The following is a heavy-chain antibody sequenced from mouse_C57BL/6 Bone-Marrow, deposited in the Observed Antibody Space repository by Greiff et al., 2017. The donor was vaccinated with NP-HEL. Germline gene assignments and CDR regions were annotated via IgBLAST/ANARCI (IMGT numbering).Heavy chain of an antibody. CDR3: ARQHYYDSSYYYAMDY. D-gene: IGHD1-1*01. J-gene: IGHJ4*01. Sequence: EVKLEESGGGLVQPGGSLKLSCAASGFTFSDYYMYWVRQTPEKRLEWVAYISNGGGSTYYPDTVKGRFTITRDNAKNTLYLQMSRLKSEDTAMYYCARQHYYDSSYYYAMDYWGQGTSVTVSS. V-gene: IGHV5-12*01. CDR1: GFTFSDYY. CDR2: ISNGGGST.